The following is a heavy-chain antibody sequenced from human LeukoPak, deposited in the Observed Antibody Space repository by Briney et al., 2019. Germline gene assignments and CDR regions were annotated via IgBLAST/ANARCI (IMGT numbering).Heavy chain of an antibody. Sequence: GGSLILSCVASGFTFSSYAVSWVRQSPGKGLEWVSTVGGSASGTFYADSVKGRFTISSDNSKNTLYLQMNSLRAEDTAVYYCAKGGDGRYYSRADYWGQGTLVTVSS. D-gene: IGHD2-21*01. V-gene: IGHV3-23*01. CDR3: AKGGDGRYYSRADY. CDR1: GFTFSSYA. J-gene: IGHJ4*02. CDR2: VGGSASGT.